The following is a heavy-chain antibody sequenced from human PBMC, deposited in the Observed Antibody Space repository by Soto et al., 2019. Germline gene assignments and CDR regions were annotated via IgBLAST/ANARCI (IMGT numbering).Heavy chain of an antibody. CDR1: GFTFSSNS. CDR2: ISSSSSTI. J-gene: IGHJ4*02. V-gene: IGHV3-48*01. Sequence: GGSLRLSCAASGFTFSSNSMNWVRQAPGKGLEWISYISSSSSTIYADSVKGRFTISRDNAKNTLYLQMNSLRAEDTAVYYCAKFLWGGGYDLIFVSDYWGQGTLVTVSS. CDR3: AKFLWGGGYDLIFVSDY. D-gene: IGHD5-12*01.